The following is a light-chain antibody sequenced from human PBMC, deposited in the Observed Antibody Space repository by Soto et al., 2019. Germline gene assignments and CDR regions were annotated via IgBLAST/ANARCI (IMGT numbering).Light chain of an antibody. J-gene: IGKJ2*01. V-gene: IGKV3-20*01. Sequence: EIVLTQSPGTLSLSPGEWATLSCRASQSVSSSDLAWYQQKPGQPPRLLIYGASSRATGIPGRFSGSGSGTDFTLTISRLESEDFAVYYCQHYGTSPPYTCGQGTKLEIK. CDR2: GAS. CDR1: QSVSSSD. CDR3: QHYGTSPPYT.